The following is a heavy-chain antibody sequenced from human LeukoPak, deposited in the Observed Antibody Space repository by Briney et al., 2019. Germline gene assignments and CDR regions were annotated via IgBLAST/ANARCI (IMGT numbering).Heavy chain of an antibody. CDR1: GYTFTSYD. V-gene: IGHV1-8*01. CDR2: MNPNSGNT. Sequence: ASVNVSCKASGYTFTSYDINWVRQATGQGLEWMGWMNPNSGNTGYAQKFQGRVTMTRNTSISTAYMELSSLRSEDTAVYYCARNIVGATNFDYWGQGTLVTVSS. CDR3: ARNIVGATNFDY. D-gene: IGHD1-26*01. J-gene: IGHJ4*02.